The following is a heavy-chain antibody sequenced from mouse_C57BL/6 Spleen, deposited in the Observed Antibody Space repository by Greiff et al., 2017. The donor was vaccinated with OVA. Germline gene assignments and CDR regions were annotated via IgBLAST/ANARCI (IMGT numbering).Heavy chain of an antibody. D-gene: IGHD1-1*01. CDR3: ASGYYGSSYGFAY. CDR1: GYTFTDYY. CDR2: INPYNGGT. V-gene: IGHV1-19*01. J-gene: IGHJ3*01. Sequence: VQLQQSGPVLVKPGASVKMSCKASGYTFTDYYMNWVKQSHGKSLEWIGVINPYNGGTSYNQKFKGKATLTVDKSSSTAYMELNSLTSEDSAVYYCASGYYGSSYGFAYWGQGTLGTVSA.